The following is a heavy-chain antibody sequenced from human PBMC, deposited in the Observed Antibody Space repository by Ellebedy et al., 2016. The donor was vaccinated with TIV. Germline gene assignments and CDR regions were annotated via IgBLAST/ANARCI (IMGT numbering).Heavy chain of an antibody. D-gene: IGHD3-3*01. Sequence: GESLKISCAASGFTFSSYSMNWVRQAPGKGLEGVSYISSSSSTIYYADSVKGQFTISRDNAKNSLYLHMNSLRDEDTAVYYCARGGDYYDFWSGYSGDYWGQGTLVTVSS. V-gene: IGHV3-48*02. J-gene: IGHJ4*02. CDR3: ARGGDYYDFWSGYSGDY. CDR1: GFTFSSYS. CDR2: ISSSSSTI.